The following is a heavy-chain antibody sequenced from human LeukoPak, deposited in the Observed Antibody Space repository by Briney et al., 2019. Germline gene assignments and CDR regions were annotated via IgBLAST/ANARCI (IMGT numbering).Heavy chain of an antibody. D-gene: IGHD3-3*01. J-gene: IGHJ4*02. CDR3: ARGQDFWSGYLSPRFDY. CDR2: IYTSGST. V-gene: IGHV4-4*07. Sequence: SETLSLTCTVTGGSISIYYWSWIRQPAGKGLEWIGRIYTSGSTNYNPSLKSRVTISVDKSKNQFSLKLSSVTAADTAVYYCARGQDFWSGYLSPRFDYWGQGTLVTVSS. CDR1: GGSISIYY.